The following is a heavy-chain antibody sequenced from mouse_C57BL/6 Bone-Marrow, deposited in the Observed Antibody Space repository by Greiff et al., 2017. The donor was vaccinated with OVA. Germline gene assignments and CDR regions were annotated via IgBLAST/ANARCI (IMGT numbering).Heavy chain of an antibody. CDR1: GFTFSDYG. CDR2: ISSGSSTI. J-gene: IGHJ1*03. CDR3: ARKNYYGSSYWYFDV. D-gene: IGHD1-1*01. V-gene: IGHV5-17*01. Sequence: DVMLVESGGGLVKPGGSLKLSCAASGFTFSDYGMHWVRQAPEKGLEWVAYISSGSSTIYYADTVKGRFTISRDNAKNTLFLQMTSLRSEDTAMYYCARKNYYGSSYWYFDVWGTGTTVTVSS.